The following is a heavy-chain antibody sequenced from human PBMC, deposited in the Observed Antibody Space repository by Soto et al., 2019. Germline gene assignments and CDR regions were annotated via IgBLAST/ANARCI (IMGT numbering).Heavy chain of an antibody. V-gene: IGHV2-70*04. CDR1: GFSLSTSGMR. Sequence: SGPTLVNPTQTLTLTCTFSGFSLSTSGMRVSWIRQPPGKALEWLARIDWDDDKFYNTSLKTRLTISKDSSKHQVVLTMTNMDPVDTATYYCERMFNCSGGTCTFDYWGQGALAPVYS. J-gene: IGHJ4*02. CDR2: IDWDDDK. D-gene: IGHD2-15*01. CDR3: ERMFNCSGGTCTFDY.